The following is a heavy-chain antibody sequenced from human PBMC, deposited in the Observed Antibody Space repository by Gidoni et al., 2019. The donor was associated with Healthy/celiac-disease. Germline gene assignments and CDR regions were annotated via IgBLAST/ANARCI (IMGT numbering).Heavy chain of an antibody. CDR2: INPSGGST. Sequence: QVQLVQSGAEVKKPGASVKVSCTASGYTFTSYYMHWVRQAPGQGLEWMGIINPSGGSTSYAQKFQGRVTMTRDTSTSIVYMELSSLRSEDTAVYYCARVDYPTRNWFDPWGQGTLVTVSS. D-gene: IGHD4-17*01. V-gene: IGHV1-46*01. CDR1: GYTFTSYY. CDR3: ARVDYPTRNWFDP. J-gene: IGHJ5*02.